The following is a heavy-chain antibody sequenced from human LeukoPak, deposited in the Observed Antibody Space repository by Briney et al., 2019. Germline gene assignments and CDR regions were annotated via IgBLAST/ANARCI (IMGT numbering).Heavy chain of an antibody. CDR2: IIPIFGTA. J-gene: IGHJ4*02. CDR1: GGTFSSYA. Sequence: SVKVSCKASGGTFSSYAISLVRQAPGQGLEWMGGIIPIFGTANYAQKFQGRVTITADESTSTAYMELSSLRSEDTAVYYCARALSSGKYQLPLFDYWGQGTLLTVSS. V-gene: IGHV1-69*13. CDR3: ARALSSGKYQLPLFDY. D-gene: IGHD2-2*01.